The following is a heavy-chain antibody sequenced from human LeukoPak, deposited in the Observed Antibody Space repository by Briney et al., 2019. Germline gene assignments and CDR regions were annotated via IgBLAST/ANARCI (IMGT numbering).Heavy chain of an antibody. Sequence: GGSLRLSCAASGFTFSTYTMSWVRQAPGKGLEWVSVISGSGGTTYYADSVKGRFTISRDNSKNTLYLQMNSLRAEDTAVYYCGKDINLVRGVDYWGQGTLVTVSS. V-gene: IGHV3-23*01. CDR1: GFTFSTYT. CDR2: ISGSGGTT. J-gene: IGHJ4*02. D-gene: IGHD3-10*01. CDR3: GKDINLVRGVDY.